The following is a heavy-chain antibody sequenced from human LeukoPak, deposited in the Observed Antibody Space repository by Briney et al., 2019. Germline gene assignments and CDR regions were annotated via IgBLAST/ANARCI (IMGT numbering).Heavy chain of an antibody. D-gene: IGHD2-15*01. CDR3: ARRGSHCSGSSCYGTFDC. J-gene: IGHJ4*02. V-gene: IGHV1-2*02. CDR1: GYTFTGYY. CDR2: INPNSGGT. Sequence: ASVKVSCKASGYTFTGYYMHWVRQAPGQGLEWMGWINPNSGGTNYAQKFQGRVTMTRDTSISTAYMELSSLRSDDTAVYYCARRGSHCSGSSCYGTFDCWGQGTLVTVSS.